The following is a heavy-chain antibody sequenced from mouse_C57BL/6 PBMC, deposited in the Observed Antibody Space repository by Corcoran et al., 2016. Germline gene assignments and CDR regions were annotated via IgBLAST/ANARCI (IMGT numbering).Heavy chain of an antibody. CDR2: ISYDGSN. V-gene: IGHV3-6*01. D-gene: IGHD1-1*01. J-gene: IGHJ3*01. CDR1: GYSITSGYY. Sequence: DVQLQESGPGLVNPSQSLSLTCSVTGYSITSGYYWNWIRQFPGNKLEWMGYISYDGSNNYNPSLKNRISITRDTSKNQFFLKLNSVTTEDTATYYCARDRDYGSSYEAYWGQGTLVTVSA. CDR3: ARDRDYGSSYEAY.